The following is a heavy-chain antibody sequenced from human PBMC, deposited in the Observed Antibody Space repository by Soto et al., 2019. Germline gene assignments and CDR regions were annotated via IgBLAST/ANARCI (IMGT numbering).Heavy chain of an antibody. CDR2: IYYSGST. J-gene: IGHJ4*02. CDR3: ARGEGLVAHDY. Sequence: QVQLQESGPGLVKPSQTLSLTCTVSGGSISSGGYYWSWIRQHPGKGLEWIGYIYYSGSTYYNPSLKRRVTISVDTSKNQCSLKLSSVTSADTAVYYCARGEGLVAHDYWGQGTLVTVSS. V-gene: IGHV4-31*03. D-gene: IGHD1-26*01. CDR1: GGSISSGGYY.